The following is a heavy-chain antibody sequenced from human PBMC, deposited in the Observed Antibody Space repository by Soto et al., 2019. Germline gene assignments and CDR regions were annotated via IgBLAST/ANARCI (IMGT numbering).Heavy chain of an antibody. J-gene: IGHJ4*02. CDR2: ISGSGGST. V-gene: IGHV3-23*01. CDR1: GFTFSSYA. CDR3: AKDGLRVGGGDSEPH. Sequence: EVQLLESGGGLVQPGGSLRLSCAASGFTFSSYAMSWVRQAPGKGLEWVSAISGSGGSTYYADSVKGRFTISRDNSKNTLYPQMNSLRAEDTAVYYCAKDGLRVGGGDSEPHWGQGTLVTVSS. D-gene: IGHD2-21*02.